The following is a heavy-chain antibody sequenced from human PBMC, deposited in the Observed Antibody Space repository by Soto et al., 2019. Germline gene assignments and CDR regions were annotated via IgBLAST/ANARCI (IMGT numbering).Heavy chain of an antibody. Sequence: ASVKVSCMASGYTFTSYAMHWVRQPPGQRLEWMGWINAGNGNTKCSQKFQGRVTMTTDTSTSTAYMELRILRSDDTAVYYCARDLIRLLEWPPNRWFDPWGQGTLVTVSS. D-gene: IGHD3-3*01. J-gene: IGHJ5*02. V-gene: IGHV1-3*01. CDR2: INAGNGNT. CDR1: GYTFTSYA. CDR3: ARDLIRLLEWPPNRWFDP.